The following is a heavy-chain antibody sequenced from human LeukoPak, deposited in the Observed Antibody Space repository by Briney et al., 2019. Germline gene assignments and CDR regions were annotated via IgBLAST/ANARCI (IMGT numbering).Heavy chain of an antibody. CDR2: IDSDGSST. CDR1: GFTFSNYW. V-gene: IGHV3-74*01. J-gene: IGHJ6*03. Sequence: GGSLRLSCAASGFTFSNYWMHWVRQAPGKGLVWVSRIDSDGSSTSYADSVKGRFTISRDNAKNTLYLQMNSLRAEDTAVYYCARVSSGSYFGYYYYYMDVWGKGTTVTVSS. CDR3: ARVSSGSYFGYYYYYMDV. D-gene: IGHD1-26*01.